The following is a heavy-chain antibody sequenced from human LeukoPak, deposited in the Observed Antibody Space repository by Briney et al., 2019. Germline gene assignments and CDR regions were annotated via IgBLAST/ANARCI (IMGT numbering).Heavy chain of an antibody. CDR3: AKDRPSRYDFWSGSFSHYYYYYMDV. V-gene: IGHV3-23*01. CDR2: ISGGSS. J-gene: IGHJ6*03. D-gene: IGHD3-3*01. Sequence: PGGSLRLSCAASGFTFSSYAMSWVRQAPGKGRKWVSAISGGSSDYADSLKSRVSSSTDNSKNTLYLQMHSLRAEDTAVYYCAKDRPSRYDFWSGSFSHYYYYYMDVWGKGTTVTVSS. CDR1: GFTFSSYA.